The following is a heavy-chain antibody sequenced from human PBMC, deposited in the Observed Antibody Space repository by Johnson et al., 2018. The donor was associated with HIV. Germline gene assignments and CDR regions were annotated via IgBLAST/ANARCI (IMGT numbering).Heavy chain of an antibody. D-gene: IGHD5-24*01. CDR2: IRYDGSNK. V-gene: IGHV3-30*03. CDR1: GFTVSSYG. CDR3: ARGKRWLHPREAFDI. Sequence: QVQLVESGGGVVQPGRSLRLSCAASGFTVSSYGMHWVRQALGKGLEWVAFIRYDGSNKYYVDSVKGRFSISRDNSKNTLYLQVNSLRAEDTAVYYCARGKRWLHPREAFDIWGQGTMVTGSS. J-gene: IGHJ3*02.